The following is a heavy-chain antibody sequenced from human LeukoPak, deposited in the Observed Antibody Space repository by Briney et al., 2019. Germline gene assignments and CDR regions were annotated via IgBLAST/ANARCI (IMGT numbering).Heavy chain of an antibody. D-gene: IGHD3-10*01. Sequence: PGGSLRLSCEASGFTFHDYAMHWVRQAPGKGLEWGSGISWNNGLIGYGDSVRGRFTISRDNAKNSLYLKINSLRPEDTAFYYCAKDLLAVPATIGSWGQGTLVTVSS. V-gene: IGHV3-9*01. J-gene: IGHJ4*02. CDR3: AKDLLAVPATIGS. CDR2: ISWNNGLI. CDR1: GFTFHDYA.